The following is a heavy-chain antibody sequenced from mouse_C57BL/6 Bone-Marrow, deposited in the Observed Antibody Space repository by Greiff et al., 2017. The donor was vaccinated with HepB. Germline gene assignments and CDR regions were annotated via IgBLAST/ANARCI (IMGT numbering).Heavy chain of an antibody. CDR1: GYTFTSYW. J-gene: IGHJ1*03. CDR3: AITGYYGSSYWYFDV. Sequence: QVQLQQPGAELVKPGASVKVSCKASGYTFTSYWMHWVKQRPGQGLEWIGRIHPSDSDTNYNQKFKGKATLTVDKSSSTAYMQLSSLTSEDSAVHYCAITGYYGSSYWYFDVWGTGTTVTVSS. D-gene: IGHD1-1*01. V-gene: IGHV1-74*01. CDR2: IHPSDSDT.